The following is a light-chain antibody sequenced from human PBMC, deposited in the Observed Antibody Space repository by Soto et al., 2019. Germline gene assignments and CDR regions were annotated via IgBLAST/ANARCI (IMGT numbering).Light chain of an antibody. Sequence: EIVLTQSPGTLSLSPGERATLSCRASQSVRSSSLAWYQQKPGQAPRLLIYGASSRATGIPDRFSGSGSGTDFTLTISRLEPVDFAVYYCQQYGSSPPRTFGQGTKVDIK. V-gene: IGKV3-20*01. J-gene: IGKJ1*01. CDR2: GAS. CDR3: QQYGSSPPRT. CDR1: QSVRSSS.